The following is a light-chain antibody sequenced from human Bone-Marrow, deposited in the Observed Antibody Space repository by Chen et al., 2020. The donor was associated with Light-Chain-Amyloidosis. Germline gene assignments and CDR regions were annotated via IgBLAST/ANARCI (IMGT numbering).Light chain of an antibody. V-gene: IGLV3-25*03. CDR1: GLPKQY. CDR2: NDR. J-gene: IGLJ2*01. CDR3: QSADTTDTLYVL. Sequence: SYELTQPPSVSVSPGQTARISCSGDGLPKQYAYWYQQKPGQAPVLVIYNDRERPSGIPERFSGSSSGTTVTLTIRGVQAEDEADYYCQSADTTDTLYVLFGGGTKLTVL.